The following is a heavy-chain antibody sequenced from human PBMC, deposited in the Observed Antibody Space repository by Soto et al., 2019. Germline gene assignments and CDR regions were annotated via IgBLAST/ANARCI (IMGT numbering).Heavy chain of an antibody. CDR2: IYYSGST. J-gene: IGHJ4*02. CDR1: GGSISSSSYY. Sequence: SETLSLTCTVSGGSISSSSYYWGWIRQPPGKGLEWIGSIYYSGSTYYNPSLKSRVTISVDTSKNQFSLKLSSVTAADTAVYYCAGSNYVYFDYWGQGTLVTVSS. D-gene: IGHD4-4*01. V-gene: IGHV4-39*01. CDR3: AGSNYVYFDY.